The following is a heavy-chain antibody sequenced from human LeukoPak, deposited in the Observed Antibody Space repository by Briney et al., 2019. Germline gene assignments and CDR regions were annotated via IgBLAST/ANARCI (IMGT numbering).Heavy chain of an antibody. Sequence: GGSLRLSCAASGFTFSSYAMSWVRQAPGKGLEWVSAISGSGGSTYYADTVKGRFTISRDNSKNTLYLQMNSLRAEDTAVYYCAKYAVNGLWFGELLYWGQGTLVTVSS. J-gene: IGHJ4*02. D-gene: IGHD3-10*01. CDR1: GFTFSSYA. CDR3: AKYAVNGLWFGELLY. V-gene: IGHV3-23*01. CDR2: ISGSGGST.